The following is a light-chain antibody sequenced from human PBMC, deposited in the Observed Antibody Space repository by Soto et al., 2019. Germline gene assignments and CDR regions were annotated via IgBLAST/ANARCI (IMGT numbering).Light chain of an antibody. CDR3: LQRSNWPPLLS. J-gene: IGKJ4*01. CDR2: DAS. CDR1: QSVTTY. V-gene: IGKV3-11*01. Sequence: IVLPQSPATLSLSPGERATLSCRASQSVTTYLAWYQQKPGQAPRLLIYDASSRATGIPARFSGSGSGTDFTLTISSLEPEDFAFYYCLQRSNWPPLLSFGGGTKVDIK.